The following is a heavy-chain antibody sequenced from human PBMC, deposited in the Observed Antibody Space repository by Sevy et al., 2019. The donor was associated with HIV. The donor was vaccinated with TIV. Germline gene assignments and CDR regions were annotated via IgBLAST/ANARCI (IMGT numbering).Heavy chain of an antibody. Sequence: ASVKVSCKASGYTFTGYYMHWVRQAPGQGLEWMGWINPNSGGRHYAQTFQGRVTMTRDTSISTAYMELSRLRSDDTAVYYCARGRWSGYYPFDYWGQGTLVTVSS. CDR3: ARGRWSGYYPFDY. V-gene: IGHV1-2*02. J-gene: IGHJ4*02. CDR2: INPNSGGR. CDR1: GYTFTGYY. D-gene: IGHD3-3*01.